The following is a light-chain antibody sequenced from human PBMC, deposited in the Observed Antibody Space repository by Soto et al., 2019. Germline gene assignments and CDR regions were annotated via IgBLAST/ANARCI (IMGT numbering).Light chain of an antibody. J-gene: IGKJ4*01. CDR1: QSVSSSY. CDR3: QQYGGSPPLT. V-gene: IGKV3-20*01. Sequence: EIVLTQSPGTLSLSPGERANLSCRASQSVSSSYLAWYQQKPGQAPRLLMYGASNRATGIPDRFSGSGSGTDFTLTISNLEPEDFAVYYCQQYGGSPPLTFGGGTKVEIK. CDR2: GAS.